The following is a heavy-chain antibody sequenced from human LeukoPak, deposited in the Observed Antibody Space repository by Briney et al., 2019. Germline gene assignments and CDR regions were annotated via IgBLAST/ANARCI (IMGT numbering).Heavy chain of an antibody. J-gene: IGHJ4*02. Sequence: GGSPRLSCTASGFTFSTYWMTWVRQAPGKGLEWVANVKQDGSEKHYVDSVKGRFTISRDNAKNSLFLQMNSLRAEDTAVYYCARSHGDYWGQGALVTVSS. V-gene: IGHV3-7*03. CDR1: GFTFSTYW. CDR3: ARSHGDY. CDR2: VKQDGSEK.